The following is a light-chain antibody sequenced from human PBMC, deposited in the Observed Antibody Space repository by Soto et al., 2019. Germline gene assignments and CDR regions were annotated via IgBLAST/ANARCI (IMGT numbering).Light chain of an antibody. CDR1: HSISNY. Sequence: EIVLTQSPATLSLSPGERATLSCRASHSISNYLAWYQQKPGQAPRLLIYDASNRATGIPARFSGSGSGTDFTLTISNLEPEDFAVYYCHQRSNWPLTFGGGTKVEIK. CDR3: HQRSNWPLT. J-gene: IGKJ4*01. V-gene: IGKV3-11*01. CDR2: DAS.